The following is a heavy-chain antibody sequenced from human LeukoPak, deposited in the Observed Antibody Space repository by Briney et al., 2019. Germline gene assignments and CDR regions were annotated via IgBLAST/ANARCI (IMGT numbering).Heavy chain of an antibody. V-gene: IGHV3-30*02. Sequence: PGGSLRLSCAASGFTFSGYGMHWVRQAPGKGLEWVAFIRYDGSNKYYADSVKGRFTISRDNSKNTLYLQMNSLRAEDTAVYYCAKPPPERRSRAAGTFFDYWGQGTLVTVSS. J-gene: IGHJ4*02. D-gene: IGHD6-13*01. CDR1: GFTFSGYG. CDR3: AKPPPERRSRAAGTFFDY. CDR2: IRYDGSNK.